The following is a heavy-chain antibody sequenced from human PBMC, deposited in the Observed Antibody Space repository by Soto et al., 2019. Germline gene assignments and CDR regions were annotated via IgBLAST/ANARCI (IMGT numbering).Heavy chain of an antibody. CDR2: ISWNSGDV. D-gene: IGHD3-22*01. CDR3: AKAPNVVTPWFAP. J-gene: IGHJ5*02. Sequence: EVQLVESGGGLVQPGRSLRLSCAASGFMFDDFAMHWVRQAPGKGLEWVSGISWNSGDVAYADSVKGRFTISRDNAKHSVYLHLNSLSPEDTALYYCAKAPNVVTPWFAPWGQGPLVNVSS. V-gene: IGHV3-9*01. CDR1: GFMFDDFA.